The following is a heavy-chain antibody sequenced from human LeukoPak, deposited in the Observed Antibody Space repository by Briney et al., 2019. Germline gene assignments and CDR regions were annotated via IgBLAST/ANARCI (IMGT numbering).Heavy chain of an antibody. CDR3: VRDPEALDY. V-gene: IGHV3-48*01. Sequence: PGGSLRLSCAASGFTFSSYSMNWVRQAPGKELEWVSYIHGSGRTIYYADSVKGRFTISRDNAKNSLYLQMNSLRAEDTAVYYCVRDPEALDYWGQGTQVTVSS. CDR2: IHGSGRTI. J-gene: IGHJ4*02. CDR1: GFTFSSYS.